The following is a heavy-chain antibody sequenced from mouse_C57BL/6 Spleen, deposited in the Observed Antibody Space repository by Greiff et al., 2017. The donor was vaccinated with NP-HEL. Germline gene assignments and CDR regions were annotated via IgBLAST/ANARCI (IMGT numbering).Heavy chain of an antibody. D-gene: IGHD6-1*01. CDR2: INPNNGGT. Sequence: EVQLQQSGPELVKPGASVKIPCKASGYTFTDYNMDWVKQSHGKSLEWIGDINPNNGGTIYNQKFKGKATLTVDKSSSTAYMELRSLTSEDTAVYYCARESSASEFAYWGQGTLGTVSA. V-gene: IGHV1-18*01. CDR3: ARESSASEFAY. CDR1: GYTFTDYN. J-gene: IGHJ3*01.